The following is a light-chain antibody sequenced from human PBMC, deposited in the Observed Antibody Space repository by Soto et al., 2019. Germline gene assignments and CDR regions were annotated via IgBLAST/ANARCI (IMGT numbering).Light chain of an antibody. CDR2: GAT. Sequence: VLTLSLCTTSLSSGARPALSYRASQSVSSNYIAWYQQTPSGAPRLLIYGATSEDAVIPNMRSGGGARTYFTLTISRQEHEDFAVYYCQQYSGSMTFGQGTKVDI. J-gene: IGKJ1*01. CDR3: QQYSGSMT. CDR1: QSVSSNY. V-gene: IGKV3-20*01.